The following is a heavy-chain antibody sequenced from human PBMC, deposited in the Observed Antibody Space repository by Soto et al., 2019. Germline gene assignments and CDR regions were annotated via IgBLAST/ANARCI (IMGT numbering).Heavy chain of an antibody. J-gene: IGHJ4*02. V-gene: IGHV4-34*01. D-gene: IGHD1-20*01. CDR2: INHSGST. CDR1: GGSFSGYY. Sequence: LSLTCAVYGGSFSGYYWSWIRQPPGKGLEWIGEINHSGSTNYNPSLKSRVTISVDTSKNQFSLKLSSVTAADTAVYYCARLRGNWKPFDYWGQGTLVTVSS. CDR3: ARLRGNWKPFDY.